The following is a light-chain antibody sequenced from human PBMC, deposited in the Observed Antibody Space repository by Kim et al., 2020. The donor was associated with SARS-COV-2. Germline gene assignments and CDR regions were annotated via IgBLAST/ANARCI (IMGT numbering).Light chain of an antibody. CDR2: GKN. CDR3: NSRDSSGNHWV. Sequence: ALGQTVRITCQGDSLRSYYASWYQQKPGQAPVLVIYGKNNRPSGIPDRFSGSSSGNTASLTITGAQAEEEADYYCNSRDSSGNHWVFGGGTKLTVL. V-gene: IGLV3-19*01. J-gene: IGLJ3*02. CDR1: SLRSYY.